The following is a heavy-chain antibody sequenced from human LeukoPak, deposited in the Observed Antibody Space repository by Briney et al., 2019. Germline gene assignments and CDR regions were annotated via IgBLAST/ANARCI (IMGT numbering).Heavy chain of an antibody. CDR1: GFTFSDYY. V-gene: IGHV3-11*04. D-gene: IGHD2-2*01. CDR2: ISPSGSTI. J-gene: IGHJ3*02. Sequence: PGGSLRLSCAASGFTFSDYYMSWIRQAPGKGLEWVSYISPSGSTIYYAHSVRGRFTISRDNAKNSLYLQMNSLRAEDTAVYYCARDREGYCSSTSCLDAFDIWGQGTMVTVSS. CDR3: ARDREGYCSSTSCLDAFDI.